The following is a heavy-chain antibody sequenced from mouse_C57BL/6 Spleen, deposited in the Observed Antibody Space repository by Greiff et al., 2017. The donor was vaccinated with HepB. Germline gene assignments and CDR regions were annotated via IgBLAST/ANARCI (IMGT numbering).Heavy chain of an antibody. Sequence: LVESGPELVKPGASVKISCKASGYSFTSYYIHWVKQRPGQGLEWIGWIYPGSGNTKYNEKFKGKATLTADTSSSTAYMQLSSLTSEDSAVYYCARRRGDYDGYYGYWGQGTTLTVSS. CDR1: GYSFTSYY. J-gene: IGHJ2*01. CDR3: ARRRGDYDGYYGY. CDR2: IYPGSGNT. D-gene: IGHD2-3*01. V-gene: IGHV1-66*01.